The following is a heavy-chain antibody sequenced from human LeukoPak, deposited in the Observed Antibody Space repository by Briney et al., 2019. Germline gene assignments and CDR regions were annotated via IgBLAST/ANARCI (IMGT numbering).Heavy chain of an antibody. D-gene: IGHD1-26*01. Sequence: PSETLSLTCTVSGYTISSGYYWGWIRQPPGKGLEWIGSIYHSGSTYYNPSLKSRVTISVDTSKNQFSLKLSSVTAADTAVYYCARARRGKTALLGFDPWGQGTLVTVSS. CDR2: IYHSGST. CDR3: ARARRGKTALLGFDP. V-gene: IGHV4-38-2*02. CDR1: GYTISSGYY. J-gene: IGHJ5*02.